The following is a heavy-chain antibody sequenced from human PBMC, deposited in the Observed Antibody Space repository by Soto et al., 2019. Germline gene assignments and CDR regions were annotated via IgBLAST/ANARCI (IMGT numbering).Heavy chain of an antibody. D-gene: IGHD5-12*01. J-gene: IGHJ4*02. V-gene: IGHV3-72*01. Sequence: GGSLRLSCAASGFTFSSYGMHWVRQAPGKGLEWVAVISYDGSNSYTTEYAASVKGRFTISRDDSKNSVYLHMNSLKSEDTAVYYCARGGYEYRYWGQGTLVTVSS. CDR2: ISYDGSNSYTT. CDR1: GFTFSSYG. CDR3: ARGGYEYRY.